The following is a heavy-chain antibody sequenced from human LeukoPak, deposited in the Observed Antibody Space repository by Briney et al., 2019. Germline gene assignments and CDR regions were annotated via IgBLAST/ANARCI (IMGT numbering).Heavy chain of an antibody. V-gene: IGHV3-23*01. CDR3: AGESGSGSYFPYYYYYMDV. J-gene: IGHJ6*03. D-gene: IGHD3-10*01. Sequence: GGTLRLSCAASGFTFSSYGMSWVRQAPGKGLEWVSAISGSGGSTYYADSVKGRFTISRDNSKNTLYLQMNSLRAEDTAVYYCAGESGSGSYFPYYYYYMDVWGKGTTVTISS. CDR2: ISGSGGST. CDR1: GFTFSSYG.